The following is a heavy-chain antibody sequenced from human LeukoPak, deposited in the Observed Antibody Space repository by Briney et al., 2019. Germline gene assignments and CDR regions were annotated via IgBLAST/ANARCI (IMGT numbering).Heavy chain of an antibody. Sequence: ASLKVSCKASGYTFTGYYLHWVRQAPGQGRDWMGWVNPNSGDTYYAQKFHGRVTMTRDTSITTAYMELSSLRSDDTAVYYCARTILWSAYSPHDYWGQGTLVTVSS. CDR1: GYTFTGYY. CDR3: ARTILWSAYSPHDY. J-gene: IGHJ4*02. V-gene: IGHV1-2*02. CDR2: VNPNSGDT. D-gene: IGHD3-3*01.